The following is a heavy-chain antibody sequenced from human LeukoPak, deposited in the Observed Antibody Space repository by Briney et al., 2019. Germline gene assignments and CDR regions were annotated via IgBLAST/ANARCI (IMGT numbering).Heavy chain of an antibody. J-gene: IGHJ6*02. CDR3: ATPARNYGSGSLNYYYGMYV. D-gene: IGHD3-10*01. Sequence: GASVKVSCKASGYTFTSYGISWVRQAPGQGLEWMGWISAYNGNTNYAQKLQGRVTMTTDTSTSTAYMELRSLRSDDTAVYYCATPARNYGSGSLNYYYGMYVWGQGTTVTVSS. CDR1: GYTFTSYG. CDR2: ISAYNGNT. V-gene: IGHV1-18*01.